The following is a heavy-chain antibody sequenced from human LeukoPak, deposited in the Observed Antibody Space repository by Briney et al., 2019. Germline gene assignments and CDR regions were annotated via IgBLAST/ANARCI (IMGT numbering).Heavy chain of an antibody. D-gene: IGHD4-17*01. J-gene: IGHJ4*02. V-gene: IGHV3-30-3*01. CDR2: LSNDGGRG. CDR3: AKGATVTTPYYFDY. CDR1: GFTFSSYT. Sequence: GSLRLSCAASGFTFSSYTIHWVRQAPGKGLEWVALLSNDGGRGWYADAVKGRFTISRDNSKNTLYLQMNSLRAEDTAVYYCAKGATVTTPYYFDYWGQGTLVTVSS.